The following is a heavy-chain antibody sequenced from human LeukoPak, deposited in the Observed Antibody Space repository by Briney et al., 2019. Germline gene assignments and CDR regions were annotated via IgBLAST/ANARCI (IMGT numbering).Heavy chain of an antibody. J-gene: IGHJ4*02. Sequence: ASVKVSCKASGYTFTGYYMHWVRQAPGQGLEWMGRINPNSGGTNYAQMFQGRVTMTRDTSISTAYMELSRLRSDDTAVYYCATLDDYVWGSYRYNPTGSFDYWGQGTLVTVSS. CDR3: ATLDDYVWGSYRYNPTGSFDY. CDR2: INPNSGGT. D-gene: IGHD3-16*02. V-gene: IGHV1-2*06. CDR1: GYTFTGYY.